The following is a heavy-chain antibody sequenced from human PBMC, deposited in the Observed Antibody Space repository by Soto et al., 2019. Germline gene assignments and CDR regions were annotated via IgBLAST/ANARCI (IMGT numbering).Heavy chain of an antibody. D-gene: IGHD4-17*01. CDR2: ISYDGSNK. Sequence: LRLSCAASGFSFNNYAMYWVRQAPGKGLEWVAFISYDGSNKYYADSVKGRFTISRDNSKNTLYLQMNSLSDEDTAVFYCARDGAYGDPYYFDYWGQGTLVTVSS. J-gene: IGHJ4*02. CDR3: ARDGAYGDPYYFDY. CDR1: GFSFNNYA. V-gene: IGHV3-30-3*01.